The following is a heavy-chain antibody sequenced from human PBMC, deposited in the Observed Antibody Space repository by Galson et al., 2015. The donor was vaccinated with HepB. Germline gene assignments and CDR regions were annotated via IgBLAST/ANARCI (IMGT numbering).Heavy chain of an antibody. CDR3: ASCSWVVVAQVCDAFDI. CDR1: GGTFSNYA. J-gene: IGHJ3*02. CDR2: IIPMSGTA. V-gene: IGHV1-69*13. D-gene: IGHD3-22*01. Sequence: SVKVSCKASGGTFSNYAISWVRQAPRQGLEWMGGIIPMSGTANYAQKFQGRVPIVADESTSPALMALSSLRSEDTAVYYCASCSWVVVAQVCDAFDIWGQGTMVTVSS.